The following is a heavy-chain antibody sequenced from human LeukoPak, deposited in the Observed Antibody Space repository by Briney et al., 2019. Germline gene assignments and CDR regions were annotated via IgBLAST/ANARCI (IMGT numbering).Heavy chain of an antibody. CDR2: IHYSGST. V-gene: IGHV4-39*01. D-gene: IGHD3-22*01. CDR3: ARHPLLPMYYFDY. CDR1: GGSISISSNTYY. Sequence: SETLSRTCTVSGGSISISSNTYYWGWIRQPPEKGLEWIGSIHYSGSTYYNPSLKSRVTISVDTSKNQFSLKLSSVTAADTAVYYCARHPLLPMYYFDYWGQGTLVTVSS. J-gene: IGHJ4*02.